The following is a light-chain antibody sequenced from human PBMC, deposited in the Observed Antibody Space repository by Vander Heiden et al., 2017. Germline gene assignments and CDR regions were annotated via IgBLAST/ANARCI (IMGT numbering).Light chain of an antibody. CDR2: DAS. CDR3: QQRSNWHS. Sequence: ELVLTQSQATLSLSPGERATLSCRASQSVSSYLAWYQQKPGQAPRLLIYDASNRATGIPARFSGSGSGTDFTLTISSLEPEDFAVYYCQQRSNWHSFGGGTKVEIK. CDR1: QSVSSY. J-gene: IGKJ4*01. V-gene: IGKV3-11*01.